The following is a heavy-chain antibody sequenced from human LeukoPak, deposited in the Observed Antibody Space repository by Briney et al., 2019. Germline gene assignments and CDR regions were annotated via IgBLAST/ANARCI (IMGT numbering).Heavy chain of an antibody. J-gene: IGHJ3*02. CDR1: GFTVSSNY. D-gene: IGHD4-17*01. CDR3: ASGDYGDYLDAFDI. Sequence: GGSLRLSCAASGFTVSSNYMSWVRQAPGKGLEWVSMIYSGGSTYYADSVKGRFTISRDNSKNTLYLQMNSLRAEDTAVYYCASGDYGDYLDAFDIWGQGTMVTVSS. V-gene: IGHV3-53*05. CDR2: IYSGGST.